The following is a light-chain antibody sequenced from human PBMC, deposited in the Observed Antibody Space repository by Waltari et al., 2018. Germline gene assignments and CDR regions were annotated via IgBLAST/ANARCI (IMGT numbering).Light chain of an antibody. CDR3: QSYDSSLRVV. CDR1: RPNIGAGSD. V-gene: IGLV1-40*01. J-gene: IGLJ2*01. CDR2: GNT. Sequence: QSGLAQPPSVSGAPGQTVTISCPGTRPNIGAGSDVHWYQLLPGRAPKVLIHGNTNRPSGVPDRFSGSKSDTSASLAITGLQAEDEADYYCQSYDSSLRVVFGGGTKLTVL.